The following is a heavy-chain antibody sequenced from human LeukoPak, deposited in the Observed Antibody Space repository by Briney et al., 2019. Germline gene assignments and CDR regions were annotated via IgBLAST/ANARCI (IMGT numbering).Heavy chain of an antibody. D-gene: IGHD1-14*01. Sequence: SETLSLTCIVSGGSISSYYWSWVRQPPGKGVEWIGYIHDSGSTLYNPSLKSRVTISLDTSKNHFSLGLSSVTAADTAVYFCARGSPINRGLFDYWGQGTLVTVSS. CDR2: IHDSGST. V-gene: IGHV4-59*01. CDR3: ARGSPINRGLFDY. J-gene: IGHJ4*02. CDR1: GGSISSYY.